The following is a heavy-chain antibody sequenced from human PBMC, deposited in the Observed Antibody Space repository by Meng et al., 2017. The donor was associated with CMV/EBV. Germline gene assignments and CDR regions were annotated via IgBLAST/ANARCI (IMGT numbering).Heavy chain of an antibody. CDR2: ISYDGSNK. Sequence: GESLKISCAASGFTFSSYAMHWVRQAPGKGLEWVAVISYDGSNKYYADSVKGRFTISRDNSKNTLYLQMNSLRAEDTAVYYCAREALLELVDGDYYYYYGMDVWGQGTTVTVSS. D-gene: IGHD3-3*01. J-gene: IGHJ6*02. CDR3: AREALLELVDGDYYYYYGMDV. V-gene: IGHV3-30-3*01. CDR1: GFTFSSYA.